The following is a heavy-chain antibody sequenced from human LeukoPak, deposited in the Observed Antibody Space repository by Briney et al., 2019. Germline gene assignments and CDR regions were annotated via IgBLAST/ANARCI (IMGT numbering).Heavy chain of an antibody. J-gene: IGHJ6*02. CDR3: ASSLELLPYYYYGMDV. V-gene: IGHV4-31*03. Sequence: PSETLSLTCTVSGGSISSGGYYWSWIRQHPGKGLEWIGYIYYSGSTYYNPSLKSRVTISVDTSKNQFFLKLSSVTAADTAVYYCASSLELLPYYYYGMDVWGQGTTVTVSS. CDR2: IYYSGST. D-gene: IGHD1-7*01. CDR1: GGSISSGGYY.